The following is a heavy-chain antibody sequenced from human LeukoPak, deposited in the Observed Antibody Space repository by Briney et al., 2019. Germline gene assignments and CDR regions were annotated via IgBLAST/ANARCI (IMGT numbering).Heavy chain of an antibody. CDR2: ISSSSSTI. CDR3: ARDLDYYDSSGYYYGEYFDY. J-gene: IGHJ4*02. D-gene: IGHD3-22*01. CDR1: GFTFNSYS. Sequence: PGGSLRLSCAASGFTFNSYSMNWVRQAPGKGLEWVSYISSSSSTIHYADSVKGRFTISRDNAKNSLYLQMNSLRAEDTAVYYCARDLDYYDSSGYYYGEYFDYWGQGTLVTVSS. V-gene: IGHV3-48*04.